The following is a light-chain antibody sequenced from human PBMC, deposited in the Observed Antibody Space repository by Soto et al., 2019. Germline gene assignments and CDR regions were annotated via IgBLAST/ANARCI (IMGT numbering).Light chain of an antibody. CDR1: SSDVGGYNY. Sequence: QSALTQPASVSGSPRQSITISCTGTSSDVGGYNYVSWYQQHPGKAPKLMIYDVSNRPSGVSSRFSGSKSANTASLTISGLQAEDEADYYCSSYTSSSTLVFGGGTKLTVL. V-gene: IGLV2-14*01. J-gene: IGLJ3*02. CDR3: SSYTSSSTLV. CDR2: DVS.